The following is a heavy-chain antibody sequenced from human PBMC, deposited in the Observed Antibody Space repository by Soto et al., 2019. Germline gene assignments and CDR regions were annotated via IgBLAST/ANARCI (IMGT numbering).Heavy chain of an antibody. CDR3: ARMAVAGTPTAYYFDY. Sequence: QLQLQESGPGLVKPSETLSLTCTVSGGSISSSSYYWGWIRQPPGKGLEWIGSIYYSGSTYYNPSLQSRVTISVDTSKNQFSLKLSSVTAADTAVYYCARMAVAGTPTAYYFDYWGQGTLVTVSS. CDR1: GGSISSSSYY. J-gene: IGHJ4*02. V-gene: IGHV4-39*01. D-gene: IGHD6-19*01. CDR2: IYYSGST.